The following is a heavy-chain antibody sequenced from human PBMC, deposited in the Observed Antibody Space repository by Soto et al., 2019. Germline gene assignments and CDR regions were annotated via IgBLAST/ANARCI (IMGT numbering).Heavy chain of an antibody. CDR2: IGTQHDT. V-gene: IGHV3-13*01. Sequence: EVQLVESGGGLVQPGGSLRLSCAASGFTFSAYDMHWVRQATGKGLEWVSAIGTQHDTYYPESVKGRFTISRENAKNSLYLQRNSLGAGDTAVYYCARQASYWHGGGGWIDPWGQGTLVTVSS. D-gene: IGHD2-8*02. CDR1: GFTFSAYD. J-gene: IGHJ5*02. CDR3: ARQASYWHGGGGWIDP.